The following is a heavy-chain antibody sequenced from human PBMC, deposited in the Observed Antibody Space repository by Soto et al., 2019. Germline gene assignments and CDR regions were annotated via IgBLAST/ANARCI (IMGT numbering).Heavy chain of an antibody. CDR3: ARESYGDYRSLDY. J-gene: IGHJ4*02. CDR2: IYYSGSP. CDR1: VGSISSGGYY. Sequence: SETLSLTCTVSVGSISSGGYYWSWIRQHPGKGLEWIGYIYYSGSPYYNPSLKSRVTISVDTSKNQFSLRLSSVTAADTAVYYCARESYGDYRSLDYWGQGTLVTVSS. V-gene: IGHV4-31*03. D-gene: IGHD4-17*01.